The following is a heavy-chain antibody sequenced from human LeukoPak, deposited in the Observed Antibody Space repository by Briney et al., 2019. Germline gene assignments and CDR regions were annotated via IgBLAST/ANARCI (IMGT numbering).Heavy chain of an antibody. J-gene: IGHJ4*02. CDR1: GFTFDDYA. Sequence: GGSLRLSCAASGFTFDDYAMHWVRQAPGKGLEWVSGISWNSGSIGYADSVKGRFTISRDNAKNSLYLQMNRLRAEDTALYYCARADCSSTRCSYYFDFWGQGTLVTVSS. V-gene: IGHV3-9*01. D-gene: IGHD2-2*01. CDR3: ARADCSSTRCSYYFDF. CDR2: ISWNSGSI.